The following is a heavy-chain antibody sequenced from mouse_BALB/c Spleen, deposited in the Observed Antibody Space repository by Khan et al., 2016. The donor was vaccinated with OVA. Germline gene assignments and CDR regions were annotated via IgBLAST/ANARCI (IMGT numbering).Heavy chain of an antibody. Sequence: VQLQQSGPGLVKPSQSLSLTCTVTGYSITSDYARNWIRQLPGNKLEWMDYITSSGSTNYNPSLKSRISITRDTSNNPFFLQLNSVTTEDTATYYCARDGSRYNYAMDYWGQGTTGTVSS. J-gene: IGHJ4*01. CDR1: GYSITSDYA. V-gene: IGHV3-2*02. D-gene: IGHD1-1*01. CDR3: ARDGSRYNYAMDY. CDR2: ITSSGST.